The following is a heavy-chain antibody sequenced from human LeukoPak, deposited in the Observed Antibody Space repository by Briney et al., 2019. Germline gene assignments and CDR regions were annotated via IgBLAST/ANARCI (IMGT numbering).Heavy chain of an antibody. Sequence: SSTLPLPSSASGGAIISNYWSWFRRLAGQGLEWIGLTYTSWSTNYNPSLKSRVTMSVETSKNQFSLKLSSVTAADTAVYYCASGGKSSYDNFDYWGQGTLVTASS. V-gene: IGHV4-4*07. CDR2: TYTSWST. CDR1: GGAIISNY. J-gene: IGHJ4*02. CDR3: ASGGKSSYDNFDY. D-gene: IGHD5-12*01.